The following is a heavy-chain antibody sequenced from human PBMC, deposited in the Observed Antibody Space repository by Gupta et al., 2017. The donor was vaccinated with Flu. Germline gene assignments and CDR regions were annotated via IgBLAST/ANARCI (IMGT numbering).Heavy chain of an antibody. CDR1: GFSFSIAA. D-gene: IGHD6-19*01. CDR2: ISSSGDAT. J-gene: IGHJ4*02. Sequence: EGQLFESGGDLVQPGGSLQRSCASSGFSFSIAAISWVRQVPGKGPEWVATISSSGDATPYADSVKGRFTISRDNSRKTVLLQMNSLRVEDTALYACVKDCSGNTCYPTPDFWGQGTLVTVST. CDR3: VKDCSGNTCYPTPDF. V-gene: IGHV3-23*01.